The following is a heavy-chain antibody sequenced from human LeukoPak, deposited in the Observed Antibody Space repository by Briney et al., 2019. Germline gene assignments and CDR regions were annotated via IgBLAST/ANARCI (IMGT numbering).Heavy chain of an antibody. CDR2: INPGSDNT. CDR1: GYTFTSYA. V-gene: IGHV1-46*01. D-gene: IGHD5-24*01. Sequence: ASVKVSCKASGYTFTSYAMHWVRQAPGQGLEWMGLINPGSDNTDYAQNFQGRVTMTRDTSTSTVYMGLSSLRSEDTAVYYCARIRDGYNDAYDIWGQGTMVTVSS. CDR3: ARIRDGYNDAYDI. J-gene: IGHJ3*02.